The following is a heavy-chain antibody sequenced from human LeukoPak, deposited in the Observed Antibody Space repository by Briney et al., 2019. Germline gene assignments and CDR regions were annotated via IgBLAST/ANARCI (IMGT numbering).Heavy chain of an antibody. CDR1: GFTFSSYA. J-gene: IGHJ4*02. V-gene: IGHV4-39*01. CDR2: LYYSRTT. Sequence: PGGSLRLSCAASGFTFSSYAMNWVRQAPGKGLEWIGSLYYSRTTYYNPSLNSRVTISVVTSKNQFSLQLNSVTAADTAVYYCARHDGRGGNTMGALDSWGQGSLVTVSS. CDR3: ARHDGRGGNTMGALDS. D-gene: IGHD3-3*01.